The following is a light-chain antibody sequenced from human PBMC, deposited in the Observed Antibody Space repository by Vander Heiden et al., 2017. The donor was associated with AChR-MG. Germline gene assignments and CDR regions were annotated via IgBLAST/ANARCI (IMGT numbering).Light chain of an antibody. CDR3: ASFTDTNTGI. V-gene: IGLV2-14*01. Sequence: QSALTQPASVSGSPGQSITISCTGTSSDVGAYNYVSWYQQHPGKAPKLILYDGSDRPSGLSNRFSGSKSGNTASLTISGLQAEDEAYYYCASFTDTNTGIFGGGTKVTVL. J-gene: IGLJ2*01. CDR2: DGS. CDR1: SSDVGAYNY.